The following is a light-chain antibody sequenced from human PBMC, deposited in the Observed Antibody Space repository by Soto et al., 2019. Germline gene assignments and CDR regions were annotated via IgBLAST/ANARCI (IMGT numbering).Light chain of an antibody. CDR2: RAS. CDR1: QSVSST. J-gene: IGKJ5*01. V-gene: IGKV3-11*01. Sequence: EILMTHSPATLSVSPGARATLSCRASQSVSSTLACYQQKPGQAPKVLIYRASSRATGIPDRFSGSGSGTDFTLTIRSLEPEDFAVYFCQQRSSWPPITFGQGTRLEIK. CDR3: QQRSSWPPIT.